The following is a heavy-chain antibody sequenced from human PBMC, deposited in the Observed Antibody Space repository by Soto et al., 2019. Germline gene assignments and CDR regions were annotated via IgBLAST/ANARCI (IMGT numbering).Heavy chain of an antibody. D-gene: IGHD3-16*01. CDR2: IYYSGST. CDR3: ARERDTLNNDY. Sequence: QVQLQESGPGLVKPSQTLSLTCTVSAGSISSGDYYWSWIREPPGKGLEWIGYIYYSGSTYYSPSHKSRVTISLDTCKNQFSLKLSSVTAADTAVYYCARERDTLNNDYWGQGTLVTVSS. CDR1: AGSISSGDYY. V-gene: IGHV4-30-4*01. J-gene: IGHJ4*02.